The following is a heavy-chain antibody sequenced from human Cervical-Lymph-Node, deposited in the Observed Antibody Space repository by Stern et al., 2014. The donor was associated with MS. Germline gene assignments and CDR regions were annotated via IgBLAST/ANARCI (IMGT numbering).Heavy chain of an antibody. V-gene: IGHV1-18*01. CDR3: ARGLLGSENAFDI. D-gene: IGHD2-15*01. CDR2: TSAYNDNT. CDR1: GYTFTSYG. J-gene: IGHJ3*02. Sequence: VQLEESGAEVKKPGASVKVSCKASGYTFTSYGISWVRQAPGQGLELMGWTSAYNDNTNEAQKLQGRVPMTTDPSTSTAYMELRSLRSDDTAVYYCARGLLGSENAFDIWGQGTMVTVSS.